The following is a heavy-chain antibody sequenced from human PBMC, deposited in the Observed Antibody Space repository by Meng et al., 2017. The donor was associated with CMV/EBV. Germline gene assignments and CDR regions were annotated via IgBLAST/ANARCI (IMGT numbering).Heavy chain of an antibody. CDR2: IYYSGIT. D-gene: IGHD3-3*01. V-gene: IGHV4-30-4*08. Sequence: VPLQESGPGLVKPSQTLSLPCTVSGGSISSGDYYWSWIRQPPGKGLEWIGYIYYSGITYYNPSLKSRVTISVDTSKNQFSLKLSSVTAADTAVYYCARDNRRGGVDYWGQGTLVTVSS. CDR1: GGSISSGDYY. J-gene: IGHJ4*02. CDR3: ARDNRRGGVDY.